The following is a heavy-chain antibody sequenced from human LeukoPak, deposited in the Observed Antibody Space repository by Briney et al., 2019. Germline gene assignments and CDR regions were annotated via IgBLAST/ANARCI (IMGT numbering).Heavy chain of an antibody. D-gene: IGHD6-19*01. Sequence: PSETLSLTCTVSGGSISSGTYYWGWLRQPAGKGLEWIGRIYTSGRTNYNPSLKSRVTISLDPSKNQFSLKLSSVTAADTAVYYCARDGSGWLNWFDPWGQGTLVTVSS. CDR3: ARDGSGWLNWFDP. V-gene: IGHV4-61*02. CDR2: IYTSGRT. J-gene: IGHJ5*02. CDR1: GGSISSGTYY.